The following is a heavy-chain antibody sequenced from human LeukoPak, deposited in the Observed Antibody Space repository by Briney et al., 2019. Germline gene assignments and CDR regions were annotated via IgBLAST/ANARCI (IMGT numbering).Heavy chain of an antibody. D-gene: IGHD5-18*01. CDR1: GGSFSGYY. J-gene: IGHJ4*02. CDR2: IYYSGST. Sequence: SETLSLTCAVYGGSFSGYYWSWIRQPPGKGLEWIGYIYYSGSTNYNPSLKSRVTISVDTSKNQFSLKLSSVTAADTAVYYCARVDSTSLFHYWGQGTLVTVSS. CDR3: ARVDSTSLFHY. V-gene: IGHV4-59*01.